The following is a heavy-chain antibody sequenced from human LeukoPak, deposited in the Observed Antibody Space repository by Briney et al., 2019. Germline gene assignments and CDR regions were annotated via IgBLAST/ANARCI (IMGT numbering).Heavy chain of an antibody. Sequence: GASVKLSCEASGYTFSGYYMNWVRQAPGQGLEWMGWINPNSGGINYAQKVKGRVTITRDTAISTAYMELSRLRSDDTAVYYCAKAPYYDFWSGYYKVDNFDDWGQGTLVTVSS. CDR1: GYTFSGYY. V-gene: IGHV1-2*02. CDR3: AKAPYYDFWSGYYKVDNFDD. CDR2: INPNSGGI. J-gene: IGHJ4*02. D-gene: IGHD3-3*01.